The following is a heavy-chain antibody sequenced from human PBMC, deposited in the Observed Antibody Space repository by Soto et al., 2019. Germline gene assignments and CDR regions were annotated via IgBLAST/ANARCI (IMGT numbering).Heavy chain of an antibody. D-gene: IGHD6-19*01. CDR2: ISGFNGNT. CDR1: GYSFTNYG. CDR3: ARDRGVAPPVAGNTHYYYYMDV. Sequence: QDQLVQSGAEVKKPGASVTVSCKASGYSFTNYGITWVRQTPGQGLEWMGWISGFNGNTHYAQKLQGRVTMTTDASTSTAYMELRGLRSDDTAVYYCARDRGVAPPVAGNTHYYYYMDVWGKGTTVTVSS. J-gene: IGHJ6*03. V-gene: IGHV1-18*01.